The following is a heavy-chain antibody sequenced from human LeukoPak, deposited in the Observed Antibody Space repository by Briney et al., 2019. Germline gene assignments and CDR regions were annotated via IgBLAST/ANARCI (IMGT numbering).Heavy chain of an antibody. CDR2: VSRTGTSI. CDR3: ARTTVAGTIQY. J-gene: IGHJ1*01. V-gene: IGHV3-21*01. CDR1: GFTFSTFS. Sequence: GGALRVSCAASGFTFSTFSMAWVRQPPGQGLEWVSYVSRTGTSIHNADSVRGRFTISRDNTKSARYLQMNTLRVEDSAVYFCARTTVAGTIQYWAQASRVIVSS. D-gene: IGHD6-19*01.